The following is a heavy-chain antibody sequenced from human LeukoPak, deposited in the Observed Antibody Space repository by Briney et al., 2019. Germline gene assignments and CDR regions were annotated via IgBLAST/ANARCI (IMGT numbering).Heavy chain of an antibody. CDR2: IYPGDSDT. CDR1: GYSFTSYW. Sequence: GESLKISCKGSGYSFTSYWIGWVRQMPGKGLEWMGIIYPGDSDTRYSPSFQGQVTISADKSISTAYLQWSSLKASDTAMYYCARNGYCSGGSCYYFDYWGQGTLVTVSS. CDR3: ARNGYCSGGSCYYFDY. V-gene: IGHV5-51*01. J-gene: IGHJ4*02. D-gene: IGHD2-15*01.